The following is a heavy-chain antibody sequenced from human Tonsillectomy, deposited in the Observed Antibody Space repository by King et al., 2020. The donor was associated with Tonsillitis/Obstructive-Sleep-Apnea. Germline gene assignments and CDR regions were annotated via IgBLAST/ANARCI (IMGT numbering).Heavy chain of an antibody. CDR3: TTRPISGITGNY. CDR1: GFTLSNAW. D-gene: IGHD1-7*01. J-gene: IGHJ4*02. V-gene: IGHV3-15*04. Sequence: VQLVESGGGLVKPGGSLRLSCAASGFTLSNAWMSWVRQAPGKGLEWVGRIGGKTDGGATDYAAPVKGRFTASRDDSKNTLYLEMNSLKTEDTGVYFCTTRPISGITGNYWGQGTLVTVSS. CDR2: IGGKTDGGAT.